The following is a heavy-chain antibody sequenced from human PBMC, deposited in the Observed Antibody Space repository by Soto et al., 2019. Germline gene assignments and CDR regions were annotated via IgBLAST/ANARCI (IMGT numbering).Heavy chain of an antibody. CDR1: GGSISSYY. Sequence: SETLSLTCTVSGGSISSYYWIWLRQPPGKGLEWIGYIYYSGSTNYNPSLKSRVTISVDTSKNQFSLKLSSVTAADTAVYYCAVLRYFDWLDYWGQGTLVTVSS. J-gene: IGHJ4*02. CDR3: AVLRYFDWLDY. V-gene: IGHV4-59*01. D-gene: IGHD3-9*01. CDR2: IYYSGST.